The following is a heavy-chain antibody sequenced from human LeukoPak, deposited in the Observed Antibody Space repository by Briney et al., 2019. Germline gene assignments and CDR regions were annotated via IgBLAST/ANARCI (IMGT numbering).Heavy chain of an antibody. D-gene: IGHD6-19*01. CDR2: ISSSSSNI. CDR3: ARVGRSGWTVDY. CDR1: GFDFSTYS. V-gene: IGHV3-48*04. J-gene: IGHJ4*02. Sequence: GGSLRLSCAASGFDFSTYSVDWVRQAPGKGLEWVSYISSSSSNIYHADSVKGRFTISRDNAKNSLHLQMNSLRAEDTAVYYCARVGRSGWTVDYWGQGTLVTVSS.